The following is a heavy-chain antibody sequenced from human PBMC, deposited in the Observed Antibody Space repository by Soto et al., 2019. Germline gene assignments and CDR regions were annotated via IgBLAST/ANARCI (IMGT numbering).Heavy chain of an antibody. D-gene: IGHD2-21*02. CDR3: TSQYCGGDCSRVDP. J-gene: IGHJ5*02. V-gene: IGHV3-73*02. Sequence: EVQLVESGGGLVQPGGSLKLSCAASGFTLSGSRIHWVRQASGKGLEWVGSIRSKADSYATAYAASVKGRFTISRDDSKNTAYLQMNSLKTEDTAVYYCTSQYCGGDCSRVDPWGQGTLVTVSS. CDR2: IRSKADSYAT. CDR1: GFTLSGSR.